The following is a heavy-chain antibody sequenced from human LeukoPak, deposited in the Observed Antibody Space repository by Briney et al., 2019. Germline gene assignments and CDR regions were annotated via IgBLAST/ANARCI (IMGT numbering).Heavy chain of an antibody. CDR1: GFTVSSNY. J-gene: IGHJ5*02. D-gene: IGHD3-10*01. CDR2: IYSGGST. CDR3: ARDFGGNLKWFDP. V-gene: IGHV3-66*01. Sequence: GGSLRLSCAASGFTVSSNYMSWVRQAPGRGLEWVSVIYSGGSTYYADSVKGRFTISRDNSKNTLFLQMNSLRAGDTAVYYCARDFGGNLKWFDPWGHGTLVTVSS.